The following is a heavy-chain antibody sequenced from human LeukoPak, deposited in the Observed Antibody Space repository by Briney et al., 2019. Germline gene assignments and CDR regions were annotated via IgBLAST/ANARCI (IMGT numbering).Heavy chain of an antibody. CDR3: AGAPQEGYYDSSGYYSNGAFDI. J-gene: IGHJ3*02. D-gene: IGHD3-22*01. Sequence: ASVKVSCKASGGTFSIYAISWVRQAPGQGLEWMGGIIPIFGTANYAQKFQGRVTITEDESTRTAYMELSSLRSEDTAVYYCAGAPQEGYYDSSGYYSNGAFDIWGQGTMVTVSS. CDR2: IIPIFGTA. CDR1: GGTFSIYA. V-gene: IGHV1-69*13.